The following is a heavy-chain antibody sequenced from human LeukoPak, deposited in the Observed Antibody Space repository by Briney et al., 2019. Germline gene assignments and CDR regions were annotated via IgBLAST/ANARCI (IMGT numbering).Heavy chain of an antibody. V-gene: IGHV3-43*02. CDR1: RFTSDDFG. Sequence: PGGSLRLSCATSRFTSDDFGIHWVRQAPGKGLEWVCFISADGTSTFYADSVRGRFTISRDNSKNSLYLQMNSLRTGDIAFYYCAKETGNWGQGTLVTVSS. CDR2: ISADGTST. J-gene: IGHJ4*02. CDR3: AKETGN.